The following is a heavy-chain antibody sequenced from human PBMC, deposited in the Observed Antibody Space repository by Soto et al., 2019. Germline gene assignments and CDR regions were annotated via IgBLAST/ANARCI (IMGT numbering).Heavy chain of an antibody. J-gene: IGHJ4*02. Sequence: GGSLRLSCTASGFTFGDYAMSCFRQAPWKGLEWVGFIRSKAYVGTTEYAASVKGRFTISRDDSKSIAYLQLNSLTAADTGVYYCTAEEIVSAGIYFYYWGQGTLVTVSS. D-gene: IGHD2-2*01. CDR2: IRSKAYVGTT. CDR3: TAEEIVSAGIYFYY. CDR1: GFTFGDYA. V-gene: IGHV3-49*03.